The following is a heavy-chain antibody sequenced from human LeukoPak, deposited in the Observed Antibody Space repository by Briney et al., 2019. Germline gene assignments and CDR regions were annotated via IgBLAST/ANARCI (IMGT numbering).Heavy chain of an antibody. CDR1: GGSFSGYY. CDR3: ASSVLSRYCSSTSCFNWFDP. J-gene: IGHJ5*02. Sequence: SETLSLTCAVYGGSFSGYYWSWIRQPPGKGLGWIGEINHSGSTNYNPSLKSRVTISVDTSKNQFSLKLSSVTAADTAVYYCASSVLSRYCSSTSCFNWFDPWGQGTLVTVSS. D-gene: IGHD2-2*01. V-gene: IGHV4-34*01. CDR2: INHSGST.